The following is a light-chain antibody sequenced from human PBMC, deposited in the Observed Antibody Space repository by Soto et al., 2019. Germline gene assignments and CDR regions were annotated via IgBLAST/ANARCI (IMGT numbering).Light chain of an antibody. CDR1: SSDVGSYNL. CDR2: EVS. Sequence: QSVLTQPASVSGSPGQSITISCTGTSSDVGSYNLVSWFQQYPGKPPKLMIYEVSERPSEVSNRFSGSKSGNTASLTISGRQPEDEADYYCCTYAGDSTYVYGTGTKLTVL. CDR3: CTYAGDSTYV. V-gene: IGLV2-23*02. J-gene: IGLJ1*01.